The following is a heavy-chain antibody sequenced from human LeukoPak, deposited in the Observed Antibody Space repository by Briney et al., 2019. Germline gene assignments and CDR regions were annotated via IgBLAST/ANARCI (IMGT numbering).Heavy chain of an antibody. D-gene: IGHD6-19*01. Sequence: GGSLRLSCAASAFTFSSYAMSWVRQAPGKGLEWVSAISGSGGSTYYADSVKGRFTISRDNSKNTLYLQMNSLRAEDTAVYYCAKARDRDSSGWLFDYWGQGTLVTVSS. V-gene: IGHV3-23*01. J-gene: IGHJ4*02. CDR2: ISGSGGST. CDR1: AFTFSSYA. CDR3: AKARDRDSSGWLFDY.